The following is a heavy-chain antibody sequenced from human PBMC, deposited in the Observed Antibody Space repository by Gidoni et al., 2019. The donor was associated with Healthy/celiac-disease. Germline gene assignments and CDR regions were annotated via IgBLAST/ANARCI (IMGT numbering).Heavy chain of an antibody. V-gene: IGHV3-23*04. J-gene: IGHJ4*02. CDR2: IRGSGGST. Sequence: EVQLVESGGGLVPPGGSLRLSCAASGFTFSSYAMTWVRQAPGKGLEWVSAIRGSGGSTYYADSVKGRFTISRDNSKNTLYLQMNSLRAEDTAVYYCAKDLGLRLGELPTWGQGTLVTVSS. D-gene: IGHD3-16*01. CDR1: GFTFSSYA. CDR3: AKDLGLRLGELPT.